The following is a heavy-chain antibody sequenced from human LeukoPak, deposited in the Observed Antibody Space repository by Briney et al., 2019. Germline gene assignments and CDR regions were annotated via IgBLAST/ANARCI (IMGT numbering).Heavy chain of an antibody. D-gene: IGHD3-22*01. V-gene: IGHV4-59*11. CDR1: GGSISSHY. CDR2: IYYSGST. CDR3: ARAGDSSGFHYYYYGMDV. Sequence: SETLSLTCTASGGSISSHYWSWIRQPPGKGLEWIGYIYYSGSTNYNPSLKSRVTISVDTSRTQFSLKLSSVTAADTAVYYCARAGDSSGFHYYYYGMDVWGQGTTVTVSS. J-gene: IGHJ6*02.